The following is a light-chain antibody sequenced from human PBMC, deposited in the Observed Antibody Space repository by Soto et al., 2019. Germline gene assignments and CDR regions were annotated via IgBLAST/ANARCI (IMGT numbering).Light chain of an antibody. CDR3: QQYNSYPWT. CDR1: QSISSW. J-gene: IGKJ1*01. CDR2: DAS. V-gene: IGKV1-5*01. Sequence: DIQMTQSPSTLSASVGDRVTITCRASQSISSWLAWYQQKPGKAPKLLIYDASSLESGVPSRFSGSGSGTELPLTISSLQADDFATYYCQQYNSYPWTFGQGTKVEIK.